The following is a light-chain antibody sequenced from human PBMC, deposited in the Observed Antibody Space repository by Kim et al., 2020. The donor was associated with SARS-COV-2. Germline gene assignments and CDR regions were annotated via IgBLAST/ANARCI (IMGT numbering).Light chain of an antibody. V-gene: IGKV3-20*01. J-gene: IGKJ5*01. CDR3: QQYGNPPIT. CDR1: KSVSSNF. Sequence: SPGERATLACRASKSVSSNFLAWYQQKPGQAPRLLIYGASNRATDIPDRFSGSGSGTDFTLTISRLEPEDFAVYSCQQYGNPPITFGQGTRLEIK. CDR2: GAS.